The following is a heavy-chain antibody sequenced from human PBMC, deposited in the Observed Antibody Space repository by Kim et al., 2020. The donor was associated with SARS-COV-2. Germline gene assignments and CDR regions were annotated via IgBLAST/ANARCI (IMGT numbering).Heavy chain of an antibody. D-gene: IGHD3-22*01. CDR3: ARDLVYYDSSGYGGGY. V-gene: IGHV3-21*01. Sequence: SVKGRCSTSRDNAKNSLYLQLNSLRAEDTAVYYCARDLVYYDSSGYGGGYWGQGTLVTVSS. J-gene: IGHJ4*02.